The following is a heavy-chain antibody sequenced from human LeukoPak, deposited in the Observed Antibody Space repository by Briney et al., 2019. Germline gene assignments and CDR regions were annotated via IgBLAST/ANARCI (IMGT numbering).Heavy chain of an antibody. CDR2: IYYSGST. CDR1: GGSISSSSYY. CDR3: ARHYTYYDFWSGPGAFDI. J-gene: IGHJ3*02. D-gene: IGHD3-3*01. Sequence: SETLSLTCTVSGGSISSSSYYWGWIRQPPGKGLEWIGSIYYSGSTYYNPSLKSRVTISVDTSKNQFSLKLSSVTAADTAVYYCARHYTYYDFWSGPGAFDIWGQGTMVTVSS. V-gene: IGHV4-39*07.